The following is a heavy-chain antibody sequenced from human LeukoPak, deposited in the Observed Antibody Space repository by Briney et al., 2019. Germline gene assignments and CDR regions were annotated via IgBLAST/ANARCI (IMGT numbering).Heavy chain of an antibody. Sequence: SETLSLTCTVSGGSISSYYWSWIRQPPGEGLEWIGYIYTSGSTNYNPSLKSRVTISVDTSKNQFSLKLSSVTAADTAVYYCARSEYYYDSSGYPNWFDPWGQGTLVTVSS. V-gene: IGHV4-4*09. CDR2: IYTSGST. J-gene: IGHJ5*02. D-gene: IGHD3-22*01. CDR1: GGSISSYY. CDR3: ARSEYYYDSSGYPNWFDP.